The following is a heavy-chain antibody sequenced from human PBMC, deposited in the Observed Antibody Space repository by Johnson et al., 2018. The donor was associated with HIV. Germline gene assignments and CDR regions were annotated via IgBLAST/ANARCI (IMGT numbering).Heavy chain of an antibody. D-gene: IGHD6-13*01. V-gene: IGHV3-48*03. J-gene: IGHJ3*02. Sequence: VQLVESGGGLAKPAWSPRLSCAASQFTFSSYYMNCVRQAPGNGLEWVAYINNIGTNIYYAESVRGRFTISRDNAKNSLYLQMRYLRDEDTAFYFCVRGGHSTNWFGSAFDIWGQGTMVTASS. CDR1: QFTFSSYY. CDR3: VRGGHSTNWFGSAFDI. CDR2: INNIGTNI.